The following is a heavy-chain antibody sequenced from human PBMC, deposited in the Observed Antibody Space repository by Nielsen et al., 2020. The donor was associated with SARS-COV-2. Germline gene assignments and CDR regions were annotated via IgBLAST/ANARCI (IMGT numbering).Heavy chain of an antibody. J-gene: IGHJ4*02. CDR1: GYTFTSYA. D-gene: IGHD3-10*01. V-gene: IGHV1-3*01. CDR2: INAGNGNT. Sequence: ASVKVSCKASGYTFTSYAIHWVRQAPGQRLEWMGWINAGNGNTKYSQRFQGRVTITRDTSASTAYMELSSLRSEDTAVYYCARGPGGRSGSYDYWGQGALVTVCS. CDR3: ARGPGGRSGSYDY.